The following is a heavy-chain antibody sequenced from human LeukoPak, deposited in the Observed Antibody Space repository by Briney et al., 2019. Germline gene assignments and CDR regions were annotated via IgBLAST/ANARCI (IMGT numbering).Heavy chain of an antibody. CDR3: ARLARLTLIRGVTGYHSLDV. CDR2: IYYSGST. D-gene: IGHD3-10*01. CDR1: GGSINSLF. J-gene: IGHJ6*04. V-gene: IGHV4-59*01. Sequence: SETLSLTCTVSGGSINSLFWSWIRQPPGGGLEWIGYIYYSGSTNYNPSLKSRVTMSVDASKNQFSLWLSSVTAADTAVYYCARLARLTLIRGVTGYHSLDVWGRGNKVTVSS.